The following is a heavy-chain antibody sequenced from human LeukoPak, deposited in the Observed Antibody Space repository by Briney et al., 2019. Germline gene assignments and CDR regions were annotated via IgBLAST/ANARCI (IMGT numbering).Heavy chain of an antibody. CDR3: ARRGYSYGFNWFDP. V-gene: IGHV4-59*08. CDR1: GGSISSYY. D-gene: IGHD5-18*01. J-gene: IGHJ5*02. Sequence: SETLSLTCTVSGGSISSYYWSWIRQPPGKGLEWIGYIYYSGSTNYNPSLTSRVTISVDTSKNQFSLKLSSVTAADTAVYYCARRGYSYGFNWFDPWGQGTLVTVSS. CDR2: IYYSGST.